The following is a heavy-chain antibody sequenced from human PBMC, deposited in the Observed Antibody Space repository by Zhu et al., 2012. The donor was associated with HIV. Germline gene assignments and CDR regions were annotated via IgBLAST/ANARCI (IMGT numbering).Heavy chain of an antibody. CDR1: GGSISNYY. D-gene: IGHD6-19*01. V-gene: IGHV4-4*07. J-gene: IGHJ4*02. CDR2: ILGTGTT. CDR3: ARARGVAGTGYFDF. Sequence: QVHLQESGPGLVKPSETLSLTCTVSGGSISNYYWTWMRQPAGKGLEWIGRILGTGTTYYNPSLESRVTMSVDTSKNQFPLKVTSVTAADTAIYYCARARGVAGTGYFDFWGQGILVTVSS.